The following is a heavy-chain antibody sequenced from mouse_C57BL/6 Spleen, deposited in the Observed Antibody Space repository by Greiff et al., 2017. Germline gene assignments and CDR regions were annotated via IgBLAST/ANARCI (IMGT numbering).Heavy chain of an antibody. D-gene: IGHD2-5*01. CDR2: IHPSDSDT. J-gene: IGHJ4*01. V-gene: IGHV1-74*01. CDR1: GYTFTSYW. Sequence: VQLQQPGAELVKPGASVKVSCKASGYTFTSYWMHWVKQRPGQGLEWIGRIHPSDSDTNSNQKFKGKATLTVDKSSSTAYMQLSSLTSEDSAVYYCAAYYSNYAYAMDYWGQGTSGTVSS. CDR3: AAYYSNYAYAMDY.